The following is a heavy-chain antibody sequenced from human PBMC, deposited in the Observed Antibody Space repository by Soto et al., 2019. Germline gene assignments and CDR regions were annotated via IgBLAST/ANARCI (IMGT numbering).Heavy chain of an antibody. CDR2: IYYSGST. V-gene: IGHV4-39*01. CDR3: ARLKAAAYDYFWGSYRHYYYYYMDV. D-gene: IGHD3-16*02. Sequence: SETLSLTFTVSGDSISSSSYYWGWIRQPPGKGLEWIGSIYYSGSTYYNPSLKSRVTISVDTSKNQFSLKLSSVTAADTAVYYCARLKAAAYDYFWGSYRHYYYYYMDVWGKGTTVTVSS. CDR1: GDSISSSSYY. J-gene: IGHJ6*03.